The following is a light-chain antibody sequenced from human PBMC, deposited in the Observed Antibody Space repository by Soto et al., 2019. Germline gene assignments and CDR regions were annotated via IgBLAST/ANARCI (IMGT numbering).Light chain of an antibody. J-gene: IGLJ2*01. CDR3: QAWDSNTVV. CDR1: KLGDKY. CDR2: QDR. V-gene: IGLV3-1*01. Sequence: SYELTQPPSVSVSPGQTANITCSGDKLGDKYACWYQQKPGQSPVVVIYQDRKRPSGIPERFSGSNSGNTATLTISGTQAMDEADYHCQAWDSNTVVFGGGTKLTVL.